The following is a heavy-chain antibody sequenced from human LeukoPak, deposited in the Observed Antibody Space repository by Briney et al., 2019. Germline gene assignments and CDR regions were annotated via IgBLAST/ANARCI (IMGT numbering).Heavy chain of an antibody. J-gene: IGHJ4*02. CDR2: IDSSGSTI. CDR1: GFIFSTYS. Sequence: GGSLRLSCAASGFIFSTYSMNWVRQAPGKGLEWVSYIDSSGSTIHYADSVKGRFTISRDNAKNSLYLQMNSLRAEDTAVYYCARTKEMATISYFDSWGQGTLVTVSS. CDR3: ARTKEMATISYFDS. D-gene: IGHD5-24*01. V-gene: IGHV3-48*04.